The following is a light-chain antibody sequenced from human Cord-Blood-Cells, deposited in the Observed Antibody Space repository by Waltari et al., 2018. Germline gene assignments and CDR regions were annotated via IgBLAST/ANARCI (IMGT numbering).Light chain of an antibody. J-gene: IGKJ3*01. V-gene: IGKV1-39*01. CDR2: AAS. Sequence: DIQMTQSPSSLSASVGDRVTIPCRASQSISSYLNWYQQKPGKAPKLLIYAASRLQSGVPSRFSGSGSGTDFTLTISSLQPEDFATYYCQQSYSTPFTFGPGTKVDIK. CDR1: QSISSY. CDR3: QQSYSTPFT.